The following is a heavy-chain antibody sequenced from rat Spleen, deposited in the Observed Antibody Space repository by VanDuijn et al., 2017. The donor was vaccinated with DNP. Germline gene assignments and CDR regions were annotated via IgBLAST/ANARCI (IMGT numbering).Heavy chain of an antibody. J-gene: IGHJ2*01. CDR1: GFTFSNYG. V-gene: IGHV5-29*01. Sequence: EVQLVESGGGLVQPGRSLKLSCAASGFTFSNYGMAWVRQAPTKGLEWVATISYDGSSTYYRDSVKGRFTISRDNAKSTLYLQMDSLRSEDTATYYCATALCDYWGQGVMVTVSS. CDR2: ISYDGSST. CDR3: ATALCDY. D-gene: IGHD3-2*01.